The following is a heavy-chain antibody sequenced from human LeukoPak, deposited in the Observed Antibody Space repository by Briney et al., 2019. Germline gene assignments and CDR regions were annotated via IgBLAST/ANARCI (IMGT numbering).Heavy chain of an antibody. CDR1: GFTFSNYA. D-gene: IGHD4-17*01. V-gene: IGHV3-23*01. J-gene: IGHJ4*02. Sequence: GGSLRLSCVTSGFTFSNYAMNWVRQAPGKGLAWVSGIIGGSGGTTYYAESVEGRFSISRDNSKNTLYLQMNSLRAEDTAVYYCASREDYGDYGGVYWGQGTLVTVSS. CDR3: ASREDYGDYGGVY. CDR2: IIGGSGGTT.